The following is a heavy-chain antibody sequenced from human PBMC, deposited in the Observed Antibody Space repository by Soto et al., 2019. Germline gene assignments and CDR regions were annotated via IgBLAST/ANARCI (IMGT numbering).Heavy chain of an antibody. CDR1: GGSFSDYS. J-gene: IGHJ4*02. V-gene: IGHV4-34*01. D-gene: IGHD4-17*01. CDR2: INHSGST. Sequence: PSETLSLTCAVYGGSFSDYSWTWIRQPPGKGLEWIGEINHSGSTYYNPSLKSRVTISVDRSKNQFSLKLSSVTAADTAVYYCARSQTTVTSYDYWGQGTLVTVSS. CDR3: ARSQTTVTSYDY.